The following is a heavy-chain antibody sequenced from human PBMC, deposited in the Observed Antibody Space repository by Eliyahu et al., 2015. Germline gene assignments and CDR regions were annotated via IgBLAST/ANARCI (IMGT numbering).Heavy chain of an antibody. CDR2: ILRGGREI. CDR3: ANSITMIPEFY. CDR1: GFTFNTNF. J-gene: IGHJ4*02. Sequence: EVQLVESGGGLVQPGGSLRLSCAASGFTFNTNFMSWVRQAPGKGLEWVANILRGGREIYYVDSVKGRFTISRDDAKSSLFLQMNSLRADDTAVYYCANSITMIPEFYWGQGILVTVSS. D-gene: IGHD3-22*01. V-gene: IGHV3-7*01.